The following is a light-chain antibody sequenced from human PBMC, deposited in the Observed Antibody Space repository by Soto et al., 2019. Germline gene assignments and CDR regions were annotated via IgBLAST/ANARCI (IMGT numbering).Light chain of an antibody. V-gene: IGLV1-51*01. CDR3: GSWDTSLSGII. CDR2: DNN. J-gene: IGLJ2*01. CDR1: SFNIGDNY. Sequence: QSVLTQPPSVSAAPGQKVTISCSGGSFNIGDNYVSWYQQLPGTAPKLLIYDNNKRPSGIPDRFSGSKSGTSATLDISGLQTGDEADYYCGSWDTSLSGIIFGGVTKLTVL.